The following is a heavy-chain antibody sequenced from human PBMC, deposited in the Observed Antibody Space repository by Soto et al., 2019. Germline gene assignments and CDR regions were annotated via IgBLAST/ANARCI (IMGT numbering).Heavy chain of an antibody. CDR2: ISGSGGST. V-gene: IGHV3-23*01. Sequence: PGGSLRLSCAASGFTFSSYAMSWVRQAPGKGLEWVSAISGSGGSTYYADSVKGRFTISRDNSKNTLYLQMNSLRAEDTAVYYCATLGDKRLYFDYWGQGTLVTVSS. CDR1: GFTFSSYA. CDR3: ATLGDKRLYFDY. D-gene: IGHD2-21*02. J-gene: IGHJ4*02.